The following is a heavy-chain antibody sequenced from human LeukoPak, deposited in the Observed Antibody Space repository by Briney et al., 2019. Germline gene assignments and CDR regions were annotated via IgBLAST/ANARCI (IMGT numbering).Heavy chain of an antibody. D-gene: IGHD5-18*01. J-gene: IGHJ4*02. V-gene: IGHV4-61*02. CDR2: IYTSGST. Sequence: PSETLSLTCTVSGGSISSGSYYWSWIRQPAGKGLEWIGRIYTSGSTNYNPSLKSRVTISVDTSKNQFSLKLSSVTAADTAVYYCARDNWDTAMVTFDYWGQGTLVTVSS. CDR1: GGSISSGSYY. CDR3: ARDNWDTAMVTFDY.